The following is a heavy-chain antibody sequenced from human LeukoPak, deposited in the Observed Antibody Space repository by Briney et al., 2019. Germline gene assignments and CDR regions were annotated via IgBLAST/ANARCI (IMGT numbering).Heavy chain of an antibody. Sequence: GGSLRLSCAVSGFTLSNFWMAWVRQAPGKGLEWVANIKQDGSEKYYADSVKGRFTISRDNAKNSLYLQMNTLRVEDTAVYYCAQGGATISDYWGQGALVTVSS. D-gene: IGHD5-12*01. V-gene: IGHV3-7*01. CDR3: AQGGATISDY. CDR2: IKQDGSEK. CDR1: GFTLSNFW. J-gene: IGHJ4*02.